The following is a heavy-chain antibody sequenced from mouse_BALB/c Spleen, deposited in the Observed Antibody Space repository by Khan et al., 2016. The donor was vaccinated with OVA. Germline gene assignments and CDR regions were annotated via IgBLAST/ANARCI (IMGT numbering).Heavy chain of an antibody. CDR3: ARNAYFGNYFDY. Sequence: VQLRQSGAELVKPGASVKLSCKASGYTFTNYWVHWVKQRPGQGLEWIGEIYPGDGRSTYNEKFKTKATLTVDRSSSTAYMQLSSLTSEDSSVYYCARNAYFGNYFDYWGQGTTLTVSS. J-gene: IGHJ2*01. D-gene: IGHD2-10*01. CDR1: GYTFTNYW. CDR2: IYPGDGRS. V-gene: IGHV1S81*02.